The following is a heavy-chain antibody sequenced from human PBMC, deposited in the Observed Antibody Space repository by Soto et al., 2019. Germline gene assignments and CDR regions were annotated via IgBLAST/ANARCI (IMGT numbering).Heavy chain of an antibody. CDR1: GGTFSSYA. V-gene: IGHV1-69*13. CDR3: ARERQDSITGTPYYYYGMDV. CDR2: IIPIFGTA. Sequence: SVKVSCKASGGTFSSYAISWVRQAPGQGLEWMGGIIPIFGTANYAQKFQGRVTITADESTSTAYMELSSLRSEDTAVYYCARERQDSITGTPYYYYGMDVWGQGTTVTVSS. J-gene: IGHJ6*02. D-gene: IGHD1-7*01.